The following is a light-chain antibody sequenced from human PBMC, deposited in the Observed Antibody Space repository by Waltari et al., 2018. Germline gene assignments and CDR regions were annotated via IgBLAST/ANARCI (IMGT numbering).Light chain of an antibody. CDR3: CSLADSSASWV. V-gene: IGLV2-23*02. Sequence: QSALTQPASVSGSPGQSITISCTGTSSDVGTSDLVSWYQQHPGKAPKLMIHDVNKRPSGVSPRFSGARSGNTASLTISGLQAEDEAYYYCCSLADSSASWVFGGGTKLTVL. CDR1: SSDVGTSDL. CDR2: DVN. J-gene: IGLJ3*02.